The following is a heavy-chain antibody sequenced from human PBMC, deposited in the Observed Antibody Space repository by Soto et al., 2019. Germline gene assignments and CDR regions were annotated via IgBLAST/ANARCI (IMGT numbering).Heavy chain of an antibody. D-gene: IGHD2-8*01. CDR3: SRGPYCSTSRCDVKAYDY. V-gene: IGHV3-72*01. CDR1: GFTFSDYY. J-gene: IGHJ4*02. CDR2: SRNKANSYTT. Sequence: EVQLVESGGGLVQPGGSLRLSCAASGFTFSDYYMEWVRQAPGKGLEWVGRSRNKANSYTTEYAASVKGRFTFSRDDSKNSLYLQMNSLKTEDTAVYYCSRGPYCSTSRCDVKAYDYWGQGTLVIVSS.